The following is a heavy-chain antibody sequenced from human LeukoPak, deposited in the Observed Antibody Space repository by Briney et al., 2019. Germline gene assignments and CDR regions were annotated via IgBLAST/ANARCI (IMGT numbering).Heavy chain of an antibody. Sequence: PGGSLRLSCAASGFTFSTYEMNWVRQAPGKGLEWVSYISSGAITIYYADSVKGRFTISRDNAKNSLYLQMNSLRAEDTAVYYCARVFVWFGEPYSGDYWGQGTLVTVSS. V-gene: IGHV3-48*03. CDR3: ARVFVWFGEPYSGDY. D-gene: IGHD3-10*01. CDR1: GFTFSTYE. J-gene: IGHJ4*02. CDR2: ISSGAITI.